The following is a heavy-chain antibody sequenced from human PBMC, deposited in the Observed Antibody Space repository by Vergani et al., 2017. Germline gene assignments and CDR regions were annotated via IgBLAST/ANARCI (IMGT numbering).Heavy chain of an antibody. D-gene: IGHD3-3*01. J-gene: IGHJ6*02. CDR3: ARDHPITIFGVVIPGGMDV. CDR2: ISAYNGNT. V-gene: IGHV1-18*04. Sequence: QVQLVQSGAEVKKPGASVKVSCKASGYTFTSYGISWVRQAPGQGLEWMGWISAYNGNTNYAQKLQGRVTMTTDTSTSTAYMGLRGLRSDDTAVYYCARDHPITIFGVVIPGGMDVWGQGTTVTVSS. CDR1: GYTFTSYG.